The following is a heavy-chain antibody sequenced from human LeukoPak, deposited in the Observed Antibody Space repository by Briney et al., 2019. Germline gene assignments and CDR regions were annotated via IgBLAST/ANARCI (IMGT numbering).Heavy chain of an antibody. V-gene: IGHV3-66*01. CDR1: GFTVSSNY. Sequence: GGSLRLSCAASGFTVSSNYMSWVRQAPGKGLEWVSVIYSGGSTYYADSVKGRFTISRDNSKNTLYLQMNSLRAEDTAVYYCASRPGYCSGGSCYSEGVDYWGQGTLVTVSS. CDR2: IYSGGST. J-gene: IGHJ4*02. CDR3: ASRPGYCSGGSCYSEGVDY. D-gene: IGHD2-15*01.